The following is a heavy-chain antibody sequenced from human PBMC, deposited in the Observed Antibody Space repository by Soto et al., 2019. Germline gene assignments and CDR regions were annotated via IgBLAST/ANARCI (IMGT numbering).Heavy chain of an antibody. V-gene: IGHV3-33*01. J-gene: IGHJ6*02. CDR2: IWYDGSNK. D-gene: IGHD6-6*01. CDR1: GFTFSSYG. CDR3: ARAEYSSFPDLYYYGMDV. Sequence: GGSLRLSCAASGFTFSSYGMHWVRQAPGKGLEWVAVIWYDGSNKYYADSVKGRFTISRDNSKNTLYLQMNSLRAEDTAVYYCARAEYSSFPDLYYYGMDVWGQGTTVTVSS.